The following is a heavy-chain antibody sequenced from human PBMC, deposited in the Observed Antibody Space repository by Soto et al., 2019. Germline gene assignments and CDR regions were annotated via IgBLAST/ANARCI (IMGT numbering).Heavy chain of an antibody. V-gene: IGHV3-7*01. CDR1: GFTIGDFW. CDR3: VRTVVVVVPDNFDH. Sequence: GGSLRLSCAASGFTIGDFWMSWVRQAPGKGLEWVANIKQDGSEKYYVGSVKGRFTISRDSAKNSLYLQMDNLRGEDTAVYYCVRTVVVVVPDNFDHWGQGTLVTVSS. CDR2: IKQDGSEK. J-gene: IGHJ4*02. D-gene: IGHD3-22*01.